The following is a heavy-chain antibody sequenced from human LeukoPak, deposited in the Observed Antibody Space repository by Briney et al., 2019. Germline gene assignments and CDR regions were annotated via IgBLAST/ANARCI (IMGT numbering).Heavy chain of an antibody. CDR2: INHSGST. CDR1: DGSFSGYY. J-gene: IGHJ3*02. D-gene: IGHD3-3*01. Sequence: SETLSLTCAVYDGSFSGYYWSWIRQPPGKGLEWIGEINHSGSTNYNPSLKSRVTISVDTSKNQFSLKLSSVTAADTAVYYCARGSLVYDFWSGYYAMNAFDIWGQGTMVTVSS. CDR3: ARGSLVYDFWSGYYAMNAFDI. V-gene: IGHV4-34*01.